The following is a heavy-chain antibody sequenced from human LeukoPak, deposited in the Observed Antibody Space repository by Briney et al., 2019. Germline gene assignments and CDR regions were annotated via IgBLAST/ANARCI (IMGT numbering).Heavy chain of an antibody. J-gene: IGHJ4*02. CDR1: GFTFSSYS. Sequence: PGGSLRLSCAASGFTFSSYSMNWVRQAPGKGLEWVSSISSSSSYIYYADSVKGRFTISRDNAKNSLYLQMNSLRAEDTAVYYCARDGCSSTSCYFHWGQGTLVTVSS. D-gene: IGHD2-2*01. V-gene: IGHV3-21*01. CDR2: ISSSSSYI. CDR3: ARDGCSSTSCYFH.